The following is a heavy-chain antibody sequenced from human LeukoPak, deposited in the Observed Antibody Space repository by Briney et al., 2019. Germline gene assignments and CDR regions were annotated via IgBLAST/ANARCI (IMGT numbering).Heavy chain of an antibody. CDR3: ARAPSGSRSGY. V-gene: IGHV4-39*07. D-gene: IGHD3-10*01. CDR1: GGSISSSSYY. CDR2: IYYSGST. J-gene: IGHJ4*02. Sequence: PSETLSLTCTVSGGSISSSSYYWGWIRQPPGKGLEWIGSIYYSGSTYYNPSLKSRVTISVDTSKNQFSLKLSSVTAADTAVYYCARAPSGSRSGYWGQGTLVTVSS.